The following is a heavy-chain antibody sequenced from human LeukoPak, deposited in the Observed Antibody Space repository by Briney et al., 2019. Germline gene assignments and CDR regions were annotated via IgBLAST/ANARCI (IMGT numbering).Heavy chain of an antibody. D-gene: IGHD5-24*01. CDR1: GFSFHNQE. J-gene: IGHJ3*02. CDR2: IYCRGST. Sequence: GSLRLSCAASGFSFHNQEFPRVRHAPGKGLEWVPVIYCRGSTYYADSVKGRFTISRDNSKNTLYLQMNSLRAEDTAVYYCARDRFRRDGYNYGRDGAFDIWGQGTMVTVSS. V-gene: IGHV3-66*01. CDR3: ARDRFRRDGYNYGRDGAFDI.